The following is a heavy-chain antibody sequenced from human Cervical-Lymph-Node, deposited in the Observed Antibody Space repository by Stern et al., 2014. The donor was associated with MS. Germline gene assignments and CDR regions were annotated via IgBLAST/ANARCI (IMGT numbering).Heavy chain of an antibody. CDR3: ARWFGDGYNKPDYYYYGMDV. CDR2: INPNSGGT. D-gene: IGHD5-24*01. V-gene: IGHV1-2*04. CDR1: GYTFTGYY. J-gene: IGHJ6*02. Sequence: QVQLVQSGAEVKKPGASVKVSCKASGYTFTGYYMHWVRQAPGQGLEWMGWINPNSGGTNYAQKFQGWVTMTRDTSISTAYMELSRLRSDDTAVYYCARWFGDGYNKPDYYYYGMDVWGQGTTVTVSS.